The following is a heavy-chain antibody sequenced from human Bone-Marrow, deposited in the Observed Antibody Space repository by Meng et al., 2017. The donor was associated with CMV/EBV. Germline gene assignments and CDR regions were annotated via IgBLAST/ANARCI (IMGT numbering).Heavy chain of an antibody. CDR3: ATSSLGGYYGPVDY. CDR2: IGIDDGKT. CDR1: GYIFTSYG. J-gene: IGHJ4*02. Sequence: ASVKVSCKASGYIFTSYGITWVRQAPGQGLEWMGWIGIDDGKTNYAQKLQGRVTMTTDTSTRTAHMELRRMRSDDTAVYYCATSSLGGYYGPVDYWGQGTLVTGSS. V-gene: IGHV1-18*01. D-gene: IGHD3-3*01.